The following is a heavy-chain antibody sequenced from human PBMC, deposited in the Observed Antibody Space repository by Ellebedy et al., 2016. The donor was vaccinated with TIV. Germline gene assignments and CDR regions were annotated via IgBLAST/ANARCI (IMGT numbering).Heavy chain of an antibody. CDR1: GFTFSTYP. J-gene: IGHJ3*02. CDR3: ARDNSHQGNAFDI. V-gene: IGHV3-30*04. CDR2: ISYDGSNK. D-gene: IGHD2/OR15-2a*01. Sequence: GGSLRLSCAASGFTFSTYPMHWVRQAPGKGLEWVAAISYDGSNKFYADFVKGRFTISRDDSKSTLYLQMNSLRAEDTAVYYCARDNSHQGNAFDIWGQGTMVTVSS.